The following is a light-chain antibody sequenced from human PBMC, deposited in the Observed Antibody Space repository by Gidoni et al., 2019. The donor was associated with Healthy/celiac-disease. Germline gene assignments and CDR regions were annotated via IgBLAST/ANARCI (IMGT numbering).Light chain of an antibody. V-gene: IGKV4-1*01. CDR1: QSVLYSSNNKNY. CDR3: QQYYSTPPA. CDR2: WAS. Sequence: DIVMTQSPDSLAVSLGKRATINCKSSQSVLYSSNNKNYLAWYQQKPGQPPKLLIYWASTRESGVPDRFSGSGSGTDVTLTISSLQAEDVAVYYCQQYYSTPPAFGQGTKVEIK. J-gene: IGKJ1*01.